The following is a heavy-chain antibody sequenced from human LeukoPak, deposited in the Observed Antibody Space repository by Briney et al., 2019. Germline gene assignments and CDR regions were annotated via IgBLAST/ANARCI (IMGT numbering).Heavy chain of an antibody. J-gene: IGHJ4*02. Sequence: GGSLRLSCAASGFTFSSYWMSWVRQAPGKGLEWVANIKQDGSEKYYVDSVKGRFTISRDNAKNSLYLQMNSLRAEDTAVYYCARDPGYYYDSSASTVSLHWGQGTLVTVSS. CDR2: IKQDGSEK. D-gene: IGHD3-22*01. CDR1: GFTFSSYW. CDR3: ARDPGYYYDSSASTVSLH. V-gene: IGHV3-7*01.